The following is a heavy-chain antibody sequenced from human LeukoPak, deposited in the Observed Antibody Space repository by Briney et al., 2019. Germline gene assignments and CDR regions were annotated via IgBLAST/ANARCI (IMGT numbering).Heavy chain of an antibody. CDR3: ARANEISNYNWFDP. V-gene: IGHV4-34*01. CDR2: INHSGST. Sequence: PSETLSLTCAVYGGSFSGYFWNWIRQPPGKGLEWIGEINHSGSTNYNPSLKSRATISVDRSKNRFSLKLTSVTAADTAVYYCARANEISNYNWFDPWGQGTLVTVSS. D-gene: IGHD1-1*01. J-gene: IGHJ5*02. CDR1: GGSFSGYF.